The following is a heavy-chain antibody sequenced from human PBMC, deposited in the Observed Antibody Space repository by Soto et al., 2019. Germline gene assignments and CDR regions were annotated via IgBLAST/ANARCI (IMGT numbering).Heavy chain of an antibody. V-gene: IGHV4-34*01. J-gene: IGHJ4*02. CDR1: GGSFSGYY. CDR2: INHSGST. D-gene: IGHD3-10*01. Sequence: SETLSLTCAVYGGSFSGYYWSWIRQTPGKGLEWIGEINHSGSTNYNPSRKSRVTISVDTSKNQFSLKLSSVTSADTAVYYCARSGYYGSGSFFDYWGQGTLGTVAS. CDR3: ARSGYYGSGSFFDY.